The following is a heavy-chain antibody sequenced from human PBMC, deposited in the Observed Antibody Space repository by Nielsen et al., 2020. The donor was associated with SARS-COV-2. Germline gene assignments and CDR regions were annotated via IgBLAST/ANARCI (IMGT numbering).Heavy chain of an antibody. Sequence: GESLKISCAASGFTFSSYGMHWVRQAPGKGLEWVAVIWYDGSNKYYADSVKGRFTISRDNSKNTLYLQMNSLRAEDTAVYYCARGPDPLSGYTIDYWGQGTLVTVSS. CDR3: ARGPDPLSGYTIDY. D-gene: IGHD3-22*01. V-gene: IGHV3-33*08. CDR2: IWYDGSNK. J-gene: IGHJ4*02. CDR1: GFTFSSYG.